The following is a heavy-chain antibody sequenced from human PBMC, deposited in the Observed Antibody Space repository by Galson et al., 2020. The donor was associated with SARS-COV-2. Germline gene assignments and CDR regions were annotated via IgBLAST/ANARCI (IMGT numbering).Heavy chain of an antibody. Sequence: GESLKISCKGSGYSFTSYWIGWVRQMPGKGLEWMGIIYPGDSDTRYSPSFQGQVTISADKSISTAYLQWSSLKASDTAMYYCARELYDILAGYYYGMDVWGQGTTVTVSS. CDR1: GYSFTSYW. J-gene: IGHJ6*02. CDR2: IYPGDSDT. V-gene: IGHV5-51*01. CDR3: ARELYDILAGYYYGMDV. D-gene: IGHD3-9*01.